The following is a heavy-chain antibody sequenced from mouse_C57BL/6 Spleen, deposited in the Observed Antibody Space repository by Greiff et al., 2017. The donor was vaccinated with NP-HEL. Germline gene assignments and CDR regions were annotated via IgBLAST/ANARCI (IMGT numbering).Heavy chain of an antibody. J-gene: IGHJ3*01. D-gene: IGHD2-13*01. V-gene: IGHV1-82*01. CDR1: GYAFSSSW. Sequence: VKLQQSGPELVQPGASVKISCKASGYAFSSSWMNWVKQRPGKGLEWIGRIYPGDGDTNYNGKFKGKATLTADKSSSTAYMQLSSLTSEDSAVYFCARTGDQAWFAYWGQGTLVTVSA. CDR2: IYPGDGDT. CDR3: ARTGDQAWFAY.